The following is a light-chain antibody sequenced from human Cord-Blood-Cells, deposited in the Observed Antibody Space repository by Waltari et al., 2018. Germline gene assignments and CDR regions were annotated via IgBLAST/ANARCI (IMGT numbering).Light chain of an antibody. Sequence: QSALTQPASVSGSPGQSLTISCTGTSSDVGGYNYVSWYQQHPGKAPNPMIYQVSNRPSGVSNRFSGSKSGNTASLTISGLQAEDEADYYCSSYTSSSTVVFGGGTKLTVL. CDR2: QVS. CDR1: SSDVGGYNY. J-gene: IGLJ2*01. V-gene: IGLV2-14*01. CDR3: SSYTSSSTVV.